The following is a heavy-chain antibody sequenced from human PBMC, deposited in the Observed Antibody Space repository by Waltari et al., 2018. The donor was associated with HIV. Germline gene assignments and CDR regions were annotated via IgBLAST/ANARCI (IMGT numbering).Heavy chain of an antibody. V-gene: IGHV3-48*04. CDR3: ARERYSSSYFGY. CDR2: ISSTNTI. D-gene: IGHD6-6*01. CDR1: GFTSSTYS. J-gene: IGHJ4*02. Sequence: EVQLVESGGGLVQRGGSLRLSCAASGFTSSTYSMTWVRQAPGKGLEWVSYISSTNTIYYADSVKGRFTISRDNAKNSLYLQMNSLRAEDTAVYYCARERYSSSYFGYWGQGTLVTVSS.